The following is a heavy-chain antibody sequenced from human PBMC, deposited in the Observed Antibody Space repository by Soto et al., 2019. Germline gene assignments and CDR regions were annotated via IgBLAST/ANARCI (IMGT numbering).Heavy chain of an antibody. CDR2: INHSGST. J-gene: IGHJ6*02. V-gene: IGHV4-34*01. Sequence: PSETLSLTCAVYGGSFSGYYWSWIRQPPGKGLEWIGEINHSGSTNYNPSLKSRVTISVDTSKNQFSLKLSSVNAADTAVYSCERFTWSKGMDVWGQGTTVTVSS. D-gene: IGHD3-3*01. CDR3: ERFTWSKGMDV. CDR1: GGSFSGYY.